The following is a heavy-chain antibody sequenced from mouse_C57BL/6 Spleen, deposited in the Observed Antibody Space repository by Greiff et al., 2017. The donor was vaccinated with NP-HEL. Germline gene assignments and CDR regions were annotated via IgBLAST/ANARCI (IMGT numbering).Heavy chain of an antibody. CDR1: GFTFSDYY. CDR2: INYDGSST. CDR3: ARDGGRRYFDV. Sequence: EVKLMESEGGLVQPGSSMKLSCTASGFTFSDYYMAWVRQVPEKGLEWVANINYDGSSTYYLDSLKSRFIISRDNAKNILYLQMSSLKSEDTATYYCARDGGRRYFDVWGTGTTVTVSS. D-gene: IGHD3-3*01. V-gene: IGHV5-16*01. J-gene: IGHJ1*03.